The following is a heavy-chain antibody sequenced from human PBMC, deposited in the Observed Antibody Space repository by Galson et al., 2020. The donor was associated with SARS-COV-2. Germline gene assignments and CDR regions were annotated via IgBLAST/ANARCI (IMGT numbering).Heavy chain of an antibody. Sequence: SGPTLVKPTQTLTLTCTFSGFSLSTSGMCVSWIRQPPGKALEWLARIDWDDDKYYSTSLKTRLTISKDTSKNQVVLTMTNMDPVDTATYYWARLYCSGGTCIFDYWGQGTLVSVSS. V-gene: IGHV2-70*11. D-gene: IGHD2-15*01. CDR3: ARLYCSGGTCIFDY. J-gene: IGHJ4*02. CDR2: IDWDDDK. CDR1: GFSLSTSGMC.